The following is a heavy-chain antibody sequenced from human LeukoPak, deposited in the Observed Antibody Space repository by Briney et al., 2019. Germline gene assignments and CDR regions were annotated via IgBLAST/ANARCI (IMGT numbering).Heavy chain of an antibody. CDR2: ISYSGST. Sequence: SETLSLTCTVSGASISSYYWSWVRQPPGKGLEWIGYISYSGSTNYNPSLKSRVTISVDTSKNEFSLKLSSVTAADTAVYYCASVPCGVCYYFDYWGQGTLVTVSS. CDR3: ASVPCGVCYYFDY. CDR1: GASISSYY. V-gene: IGHV4-59*01. J-gene: IGHJ4*02. D-gene: IGHD2-8*01.